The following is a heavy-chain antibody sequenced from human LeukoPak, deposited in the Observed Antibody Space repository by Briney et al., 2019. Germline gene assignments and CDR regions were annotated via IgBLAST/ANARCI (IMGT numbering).Heavy chain of an antibody. V-gene: IGHV4-31*03. CDR2: IYYSGST. Sequence: SETLSLTCTVSGGSISSGGYYWSWIRQHPGKGLEWIGYIYYSGSTYCNPSLKSRVTISVDTSKNQFSLKLSSVTAADTAVYYCARVVAAAGYDWGQGTLVTVSS. CDR1: GGSISSGGYY. J-gene: IGHJ4*02. D-gene: IGHD6-13*01. CDR3: ARVVAAAGYD.